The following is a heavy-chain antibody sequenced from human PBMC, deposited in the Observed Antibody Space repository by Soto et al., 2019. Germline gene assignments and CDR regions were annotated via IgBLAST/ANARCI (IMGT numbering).Heavy chain of an antibody. CDR3: ARGNYGNYYYYYGMDG. Sequence: SETLSLTCVVSGGSLSSYYWSWIRQPPGKGLEWIGYIYYSGSTNYNPSLKSRVTISVDTSKNQFSLKLSSVTAADTAVYYCARGNYGNYYYYYGMDGWGQGTTVTVSS. D-gene: IGHD4-17*01. J-gene: IGHJ6*02. CDR2: IYYSGST. CDR1: GGSLSSYY. V-gene: IGHV4-59*01.